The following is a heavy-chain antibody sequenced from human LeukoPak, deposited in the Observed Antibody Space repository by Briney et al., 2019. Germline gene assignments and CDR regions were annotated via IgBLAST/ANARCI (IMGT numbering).Heavy chain of an antibody. D-gene: IGHD3-10*01. CDR2: IYTSGST. CDR3: ARGGGYGSGTIVDY. V-gene: IGHV4-61*02. CDR1: GGSIATGSYY. Sequence: PSQTLSLTCTVSGGSIATGSYYWSWIRQPAGKGLEWIGRIYTSGSTNYNPSLKSRVTMSVDTSKNQFSLKLSSVTAADTAVYYCARGGGYGSGTIVDYWGQGTLVTVSS. J-gene: IGHJ4*02.